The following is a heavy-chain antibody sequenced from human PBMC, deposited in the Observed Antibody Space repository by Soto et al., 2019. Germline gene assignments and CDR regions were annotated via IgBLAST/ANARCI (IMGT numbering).Heavy chain of an antibody. CDR3: AKDRVGGTFYTPLAF. Sequence: LRLSCQASGFNFDNYGMHWVRQAPGKGLEWVAVITYDRSFQYYADSVKGRFTISRDNSKNTLSLHLNTLKPEDTAVYHCAKDRVGGTFYTPLAFWGQGTLVTVSS. CDR2: ITYDRSFQ. D-gene: IGHD1-7*01. CDR1: GFNFDNYG. J-gene: IGHJ4*02. V-gene: IGHV3-30*18.